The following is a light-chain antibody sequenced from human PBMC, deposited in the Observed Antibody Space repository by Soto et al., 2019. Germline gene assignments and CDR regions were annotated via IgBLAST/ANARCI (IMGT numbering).Light chain of an antibody. CDR1: QSISSH. CDR2: DAS. Sequence: EIVLTQSPCTLALSPGERATLXXRARQSISSHLVWYQQKRGQATRLLXXDASSRATGTPARFSGSGFGTDFTLTISSLEPEDFAVYYCQLRSDCPPSITFGQGTRLEI. CDR3: QLRSDCPPSIT. V-gene: IGKV3-11*01. J-gene: IGKJ5*01.